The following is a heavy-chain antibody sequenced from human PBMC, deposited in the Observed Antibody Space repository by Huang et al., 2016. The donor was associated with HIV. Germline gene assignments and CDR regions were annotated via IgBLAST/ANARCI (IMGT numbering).Heavy chain of an antibody. CDR1: GGSFSGYY. J-gene: IGHJ4*02. CDR3: ASLAAATTSFDY. V-gene: IGHV4-34*01. D-gene: IGHD6-13*01. CDR2: INHSGST. Sequence: QVQLQQWGAGLLKPSETPSLTCAVYGGSFSGYYWSWIRQPPGKGLEWIGEINHSGSTHYNPSLKSRVTISVDTSKNQFSLKLSSVTAADTAVYYCASLAAATTSFDYWGQGTLVTVSS.